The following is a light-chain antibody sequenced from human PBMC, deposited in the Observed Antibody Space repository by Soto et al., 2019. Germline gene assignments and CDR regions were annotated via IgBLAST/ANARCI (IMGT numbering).Light chain of an antibody. CDR1: RSDIGDSNF. V-gene: IGLV2-14*01. Sequence: QSVLTQPASVSGSPGQSVTISCTGPRSDIGDSNFISWYQQSPGKAPRLLIYEVNNRPSGVSRRFPGSKAGNTASLTISGLLEDDEADYFCASFRSGNILVFGSGTKVTV. CDR3: ASFRSGNILV. J-gene: IGLJ1*01. CDR2: EVN.